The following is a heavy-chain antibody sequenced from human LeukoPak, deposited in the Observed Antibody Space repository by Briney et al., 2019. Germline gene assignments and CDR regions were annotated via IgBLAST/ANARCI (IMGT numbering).Heavy chain of an antibody. CDR3: ARGSTRYDY. J-gene: IGHJ4*02. D-gene: IGHD2-2*01. CDR2: IYTSGST. CDR1: GGSISSYF. V-gene: IGHV4-4*07. Sequence: SETLSLTCTVSGGSISSYFWTWIRRPAGMGLEWIGRIYTSGSTNYKPSLKSRVTMSVDTSKNQFSLKLSSVTAADTAVYFCARGSTRYDYWGQGTLVTVSS.